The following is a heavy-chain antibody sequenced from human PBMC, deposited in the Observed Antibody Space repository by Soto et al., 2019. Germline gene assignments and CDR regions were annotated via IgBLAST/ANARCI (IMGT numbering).Heavy chain of an antibody. D-gene: IGHD3-10*02. J-gene: IGHJ6*02. Sequence: SVKVSCKGSGGTFSRDSITWVRQAPGHGLEWIGRIIPIFGIASYAQKFQGRVTITADESTSTAYMELSSLRSDDTAVYYCASVRGGYYYAMDVWGQGTTVTVS. CDR3: ASVRGGYYYAMDV. CDR2: IIPIFGIA. CDR1: GGTFSRDS. V-gene: IGHV1-69*02.